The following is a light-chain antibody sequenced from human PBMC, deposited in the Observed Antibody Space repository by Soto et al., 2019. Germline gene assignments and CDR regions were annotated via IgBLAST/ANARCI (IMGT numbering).Light chain of an antibody. Sequence: DIVMTQSPATLSVSPGERATLSCRASQSVGTNLAWYQQKPGQAPRLLIYGASTRATGIPARFSGSGSGTEFTLAISSLQSEDFAVYYCQQYNNWTWTFGQGTKVEIK. V-gene: IGKV3-15*01. J-gene: IGKJ1*01. CDR2: GAS. CDR1: QSVGTN. CDR3: QQYNNWTWT.